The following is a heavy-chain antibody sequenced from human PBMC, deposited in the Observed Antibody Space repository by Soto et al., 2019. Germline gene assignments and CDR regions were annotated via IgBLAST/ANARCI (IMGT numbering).Heavy chain of an antibody. CDR3: ARARGSSSHYYYYMDV. CDR2: INAGNGNT. Sequence: GASVKVSCKASGYTFTSYAMHWVRQAPGQRLEWMGWINAGNGNTKYSQKLQGRVTITRDTSASTAYMELSSLRSEDTAVYYCARARGSSSHYYYYMDVWGKGTTVTVSS. V-gene: IGHV1-3*01. J-gene: IGHJ6*03. CDR1: GYTFTSYA. D-gene: IGHD6-6*01.